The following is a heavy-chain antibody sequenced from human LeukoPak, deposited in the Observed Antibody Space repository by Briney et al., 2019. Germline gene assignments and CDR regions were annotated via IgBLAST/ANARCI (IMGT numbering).Heavy chain of an antibody. CDR1: GFTFSSYE. D-gene: IGHD3-22*01. J-gene: IGHJ6*02. Sequence: GGSLRLSCAASGFTFSSYEMNWVRQAPGKGLEWVSYISSSGSTINYADSVKGRFTISRDNAKNSLYLQMNSLRAEDTAVYYCARDVYYYDSSGYSDYYYGMDVWGQGTTVTVSS. CDR3: ARDVYYYDSSGYSDYYYGMDV. CDR2: ISSSGSTI. V-gene: IGHV3-48*03.